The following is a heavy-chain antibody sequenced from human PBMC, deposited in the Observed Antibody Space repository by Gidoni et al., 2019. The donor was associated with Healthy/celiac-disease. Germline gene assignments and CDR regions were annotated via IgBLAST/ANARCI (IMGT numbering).Heavy chain of an antibody. CDR2: IVVGSGNT. CDR1: GFTFTSSA. J-gene: IGHJ4*02. CDR3: AADNYDFWSGYPDFDY. Sequence: QMQPVQSGPEVKKPGTSVTVSCTASGFTFTSSAVQWVRQARGQRLEWIGWIVVGSGNTNYAKKFQERVNITRDMYTSTAYMELSSLRSEDTAVYYCAADNYDFWSGYPDFDYWGQGTLVTVSS. V-gene: IGHV1-58*01. D-gene: IGHD3-3*01.